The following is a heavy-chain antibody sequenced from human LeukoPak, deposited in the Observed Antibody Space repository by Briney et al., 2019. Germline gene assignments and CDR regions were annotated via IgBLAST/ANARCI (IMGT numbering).Heavy chain of an antibody. CDR3: AREGGIARPPYLYYYIDV. J-gene: IGHJ6*03. CDR2: INTYSANT. Sequence: ASVKVSCKASGYTFNNHDINWVRQASGRGLEWMGWINTYSANTNYAQEFQDRVIMTTDTSTSTAYMELRSLRSDDTAVYYCAREGGIARPPYLYYYIDVWGKGTTVTVSS. CDR1: GYTFNNHD. V-gene: IGHV1-18*01. D-gene: IGHD6-6*01.